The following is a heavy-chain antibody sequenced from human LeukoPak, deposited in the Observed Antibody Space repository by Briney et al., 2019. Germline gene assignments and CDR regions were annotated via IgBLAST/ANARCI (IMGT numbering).Heavy chain of an antibody. Sequence: PSETLSLTCTVSGGSISSYYWSWIRQPPGKGLEWIGYIYYSGSTNYNPSLKSRVTISVDTSKNQFSLKLSSVTAADTAVYYCARHVAVAGTPGTFDYWGQGTLVTVSS. J-gene: IGHJ4*02. CDR3: ARHVAVAGTPGTFDY. CDR2: IYYSGST. V-gene: IGHV4-59*08. CDR1: GGSISSYY. D-gene: IGHD6-19*01.